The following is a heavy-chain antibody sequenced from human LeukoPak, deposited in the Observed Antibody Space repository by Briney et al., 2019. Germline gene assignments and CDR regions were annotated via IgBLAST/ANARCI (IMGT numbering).Heavy chain of an antibody. CDR1: GYTFTTYA. Sequence: ASVKVSCKASGYTFTTYAIHWVRQAPGQRLEWMGGINAGNGNTKYSQKFQGRVTITRDTSASTDYMELSSLRSEDTAVYYCARLYSSGFDYWGQGTLVTVSS. J-gene: IGHJ4*02. D-gene: IGHD6-19*01. CDR2: INAGNGNT. V-gene: IGHV1-3*01. CDR3: ARLYSSGFDY.